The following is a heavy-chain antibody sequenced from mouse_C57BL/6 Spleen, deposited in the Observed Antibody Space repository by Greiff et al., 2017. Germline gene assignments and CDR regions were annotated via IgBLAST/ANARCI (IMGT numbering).Heavy chain of an antibody. CDR1: GFTFSSYG. V-gene: IGHV5-6*01. CDR2: ISSGGSYT. CDR3: ARLGDYYGSSSYFDY. D-gene: IGHD1-1*01. J-gene: IGHJ2*01. Sequence: EVKLVESGGDLVKPGGSLKLSCAASGFTFSSYGMSWVRQTPDKRLEWVATISSGGSYTYYPDSVKGRLTISRDNAKNTLYLQMSSLKSEDTAMYYCARLGDYYGSSSYFDYWGQGTTLTVSS.